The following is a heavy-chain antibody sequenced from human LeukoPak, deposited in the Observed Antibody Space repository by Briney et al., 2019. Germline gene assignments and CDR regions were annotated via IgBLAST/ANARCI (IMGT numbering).Heavy chain of an antibody. CDR1: GFTFSSYA. D-gene: IGHD5-24*01. J-gene: IGHJ1*01. CDR2: ISSNGGST. Sequence: PGGSLRLSCAASGFTFSSYAMSWVRQAPGKGLEWVSGISSNGGSTYYADSVKGRFTISRDNSKNTLCLQINSLRAEDTAVYYCAKYRGDGYKWGYFQEWGQGTLVTVSS. V-gene: IGHV3-23*01. CDR3: AKYRGDGYKWGYFQE.